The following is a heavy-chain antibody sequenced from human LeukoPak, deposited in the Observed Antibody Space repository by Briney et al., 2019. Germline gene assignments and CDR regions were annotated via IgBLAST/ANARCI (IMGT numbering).Heavy chain of an antibody. Sequence: PGGSLRLSCAASGFTFSSYTMNWVRLAPGKGLEWVSSISRSNIYKYYADSVKGRFTISRDNAKNSLYLQMNSLRAEDTAVYYCARDHGFLEWLFNYWGQGTLVTVSS. CDR2: ISRSNIYK. CDR3: ARDHGFLEWLFNY. CDR1: GFTFSSYT. J-gene: IGHJ4*02. D-gene: IGHD3-3*01. V-gene: IGHV3-21*01.